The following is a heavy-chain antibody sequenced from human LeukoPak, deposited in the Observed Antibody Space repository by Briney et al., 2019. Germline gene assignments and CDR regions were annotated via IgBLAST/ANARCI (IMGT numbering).Heavy chain of an antibody. V-gene: IGHV3-23*01. D-gene: IGHD3-3*01. CDR2: ISGSGGST. CDR3: ATDLTAYYDFWSGYYLEDY. J-gene: IGHJ4*02. Sequence: GGSLRLSCAASGFTFSNAWMSWVRQAPGKGLEWVSAISGSGGSTYYADSVKGRFTISRDNSKNTLYLQMNSLRAEDTAVYYCATDLTAYYDFWSGYYLEDYWGQGTLVTVSS. CDR1: GFTFSNAW.